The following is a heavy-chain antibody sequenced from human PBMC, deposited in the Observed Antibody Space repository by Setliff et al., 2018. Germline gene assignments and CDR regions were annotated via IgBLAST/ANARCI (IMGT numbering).Heavy chain of an antibody. D-gene: IGHD3-22*01. J-gene: IGHJ6*03. CDR1: GGTFSSFG. CDR2: TIPIFGTT. CDR3: AREGVDSRSSTDYHYYMDV. Sequence: SVKVSCKASGGTFSSFGISWVRQAPGQGLEWMGGTIPIFGTTNYAQKFQGRVTIITDESTRTAYMELSSLRSEDTAVYYCAREGVDSRSSTDYHYYMDVWGKGTTVTVSS. V-gene: IGHV1-69*05.